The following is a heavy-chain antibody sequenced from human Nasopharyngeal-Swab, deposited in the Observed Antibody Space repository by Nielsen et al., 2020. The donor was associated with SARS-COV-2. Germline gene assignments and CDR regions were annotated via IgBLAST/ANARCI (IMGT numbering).Heavy chain of an antibody. V-gene: IGHV3-9*01. CDR2: ISWNSGSI. CDR3: ATITPSPFDY. J-gene: IGHJ4*02. Sequence: GGSLRLSCAASGFTFDDYAMHWVRQAPGKGLEWVSGISWNSGSIGYADSEKGRFTISRDNAKNSLYLQMNSLRAEDTALYYCATITPSPFDYWGQGTLVTVSS. CDR1: GFTFDDYA. D-gene: IGHD3-10*01.